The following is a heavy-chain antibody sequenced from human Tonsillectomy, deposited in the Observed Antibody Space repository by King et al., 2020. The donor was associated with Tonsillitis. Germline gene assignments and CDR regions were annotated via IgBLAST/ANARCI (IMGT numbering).Heavy chain of an antibody. CDR3: ARSQPWQWEQLRWCMDV. D-gene: IGHD1-26*01. Sequence: QVQLVESGGGVVQPGRSLRVSCAASGFTFNTYIMYWVRQAPGKGLEWVAVISYDGNKKYYADSVRGRFTISRDNSKKTLFLQMNNLRPEDSAVYYCARSQPWQWEQLRWCMDVWGQGTTVTVS. CDR1: GFTFNTYI. V-gene: IGHV3-30*03. CDR2: ISYDGNKK. J-gene: IGHJ6*02.